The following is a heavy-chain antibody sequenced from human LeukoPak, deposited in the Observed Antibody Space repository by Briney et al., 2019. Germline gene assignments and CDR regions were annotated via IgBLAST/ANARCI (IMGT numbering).Heavy chain of an antibody. D-gene: IGHD3-22*01. CDR3: ARGYYYDSSGYYYPADYYYYYMDV. J-gene: IGHJ6*03. V-gene: IGHV1-2*02. CDR2: INPNSGGT. Sequence: GASVKVSCKASGYTFTGYYMHWVRQAPGQGLEWMGWINPNSGGTNYAQKFQGRVTMTRDTSISTAYMELSRLRPDDTAVYYCARGYYYDSSGYYYPADYYYYYMDVWGKGTTVTISS. CDR1: GYTFTGYY.